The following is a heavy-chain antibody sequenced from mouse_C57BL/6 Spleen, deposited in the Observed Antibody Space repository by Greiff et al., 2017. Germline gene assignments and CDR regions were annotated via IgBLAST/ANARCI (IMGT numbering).Heavy chain of an antibody. V-gene: IGHV8-12*01. Sequence: QVTLKVCGPGILQSSQTLSLTCSFSGFSLSTSGMGVSWIRQPSGKGLEWLAHIYWDDDKRYNPSLKSRLTISKDTSRNQVFLKITSVDTADTATYYCARSGNYYGSSTGYFDVWGTGTTVTVSS. CDR2: IYWDDDK. D-gene: IGHD1-1*01. J-gene: IGHJ1*03. CDR3: ARSGNYYGSSTGYFDV. CDR1: GFSLSTSGMG.